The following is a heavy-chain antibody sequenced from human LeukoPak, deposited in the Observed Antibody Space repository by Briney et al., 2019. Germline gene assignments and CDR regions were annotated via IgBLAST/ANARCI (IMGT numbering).Heavy chain of an antibody. CDR3: ARVWELWTVFDY. CDR1: GFTFSDYY. D-gene: IGHD1-26*01. CDR2: ISSSGSTI. V-gene: IGHV3-11*01. Sequence: PGGSLRLSCAASGFTFSDYYMSWIRQAPGKGLEWVSYISSSGSTIYYADSVNGRFTISRDNAKNSLYLQMNSLRAEDTAVYYCARVWELWTVFDYWGQGTLVTVSS. J-gene: IGHJ4*02.